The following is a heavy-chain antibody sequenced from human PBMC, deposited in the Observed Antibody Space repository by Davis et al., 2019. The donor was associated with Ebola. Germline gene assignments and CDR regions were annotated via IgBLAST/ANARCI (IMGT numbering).Heavy chain of an antibody. CDR1: GFTFSSYG. CDR2: ISYDGSNK. Sequence: GESLKISCAASGFTFSSYGMHWVRQAPGKGLEWVAVISYDGSNKYYADSVKGRFTISRDNSKNTLDLQMNSLRAEDTAVYYCAKELSGWYGGGFDYWGQGTLVTVSS. D-gene: IGHD6-19*01. CDR3: AKELSGWYGGGFDY. J-gene: IGHJ4*02. V-gene: IGHV3-30*18.